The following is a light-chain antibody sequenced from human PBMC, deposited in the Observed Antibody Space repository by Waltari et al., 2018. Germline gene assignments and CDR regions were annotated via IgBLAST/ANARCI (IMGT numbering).Light chain of an antibody. J-gene: IGLJ2*01. Sequence: QCALTQPASVSGSPVQSITITCTGTSSDVGTYNLVSWYQQHPGQAPKLMIYEATKRPSGVSNRFSGLQAEDEADYYCSSYAGNCNLVVFGGGTKLTVL. V-gene: IGLV2-23*01. CDR2: EAT. CDR3: SSYAGNCNLVV. CDR1: SSDVGTYNL.